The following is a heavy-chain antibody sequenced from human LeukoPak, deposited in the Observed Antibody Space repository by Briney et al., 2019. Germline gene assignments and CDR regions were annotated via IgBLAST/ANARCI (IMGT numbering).Heavy chain of an antibody. CDR3: AKVDNWKYGHHDF. Sequence: TGGSLRLSCAASGFTVTSNYMSWVRQAPGKGMEWVSVIYSDGGRNYADSVKGRFTISRDNSKYTLSLQMNSLRTEDTAVYYCAKVDNWKYGHHDFWGQGTLVTVSS. D-gene: IGHD1-1*01. CDR2: IYSDGGR. V-gene: IGHV3-53*01. J-gene: IGHJ4*02. CDR1: GFTVTSNY.